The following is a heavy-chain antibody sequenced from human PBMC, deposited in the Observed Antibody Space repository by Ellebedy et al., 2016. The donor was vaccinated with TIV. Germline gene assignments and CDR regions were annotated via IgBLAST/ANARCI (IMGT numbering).Heavy chain of an antibody. CDR1: GYTFTGYY. J-gene: IGHJ4*02. D-gene: IGHD1-26*01. CDR2: INPNSGGT. CDR3: ARVVGATTGYDY. V-gene: IGHV1-2*02. Sequence: AASVKVSCKASGYTFTGYYMHWVRQAPGQGLEWMGWINPNSGGTNYAQKFQGRVTMTRDTSISTAYMELSRLRSDDTAVYYCARVVGATTGYDYWGQGTLVTVSS.